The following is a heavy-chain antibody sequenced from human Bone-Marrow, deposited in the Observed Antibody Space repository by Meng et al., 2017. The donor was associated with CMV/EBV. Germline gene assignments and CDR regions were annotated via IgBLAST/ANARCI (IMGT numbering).Heavy chain of an antibody. J-gene: IGHJ4*02. Sequence: SETLSLTCTVSGGSISSGDYYWSWIRQPPGKGLEWIGEINHSGSTNYNPSLKSRVTISVDTSKNQFSLKLSSVTAADTAVYYCARAWRFAGGYYVAARYYFDYWGQGTLVTVSS. CDR2: INHSGST. CDR1: GGSISSGDYY. D-gene: IGHD3-22*01. V-gene: IGHV4-39*07. CDR3: ARAWRFAGGYYVAARYYFDY.